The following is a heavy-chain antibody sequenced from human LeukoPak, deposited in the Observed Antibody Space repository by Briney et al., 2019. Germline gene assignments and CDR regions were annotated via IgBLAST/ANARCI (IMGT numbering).Heavy chain of an antibody. CDR1: GGSIRTSNYY. Sequence: SETLSLTCTVSGGSIRTSNYYWGWIRQPPGKGLEWIGSIYYSGSTSYNPSLESRVTISVDTSKNDFSLRLTSVTAADTAVYYCARQEYSTGVRELWYVGLWGRGTLVTVSS. D-gene: IGHD2-21*01. CDR2: IYYSGST. V-gene: IGHV4-39*01. J-gene: IGHJ2*01. CDR3: ARQEYSTGVRELWYVGL.